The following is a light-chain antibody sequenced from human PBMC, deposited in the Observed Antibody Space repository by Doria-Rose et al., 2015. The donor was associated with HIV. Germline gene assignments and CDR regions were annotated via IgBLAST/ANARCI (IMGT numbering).Light chain of an antibody. CDR2: DAS. Sequence: TQSPSSLSASVGDRLTITCQASQDISNHLNWYQQKPGKAPKLLIYDASNLERGVPSRFSGGGSGTDFRFAISSLQPGDIAAYYCGQYDDLPYAFGQGTNLKIK. CDR1: QDISNH. V-gene: IGKV1-33*01. J-gene: IGKJ2*01. CDR3: GQYDDLPYA.